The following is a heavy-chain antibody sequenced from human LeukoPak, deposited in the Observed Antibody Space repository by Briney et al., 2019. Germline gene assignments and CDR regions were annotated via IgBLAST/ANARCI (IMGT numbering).Heavy chain of an antibody. J-gene: IGHJ5*02. D-gene: IGHD5-18*01. CDR3: ASSYGLNWFDP. CDR2: IYHSGST. V-gene: IGHV4-38-2*02. CDR1: GYSMSSGYY. Sequence: TSETLSLTCTVSGYSMSSGYYWGWIRQPPGKGLEWIGSIYHSGSTYYNPSLKSRVTISVDTSKNQFSLKLSSVTAADTAVYYCASSYGLNWFDPWGQGTLVTVSS.